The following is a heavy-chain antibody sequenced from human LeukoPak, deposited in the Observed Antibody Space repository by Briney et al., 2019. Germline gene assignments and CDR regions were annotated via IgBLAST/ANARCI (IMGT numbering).Heavy chain of an antibody. Sequence: ASVKVSCKASGYTFTGYYMHWVRQAPGQGLEGMGWINPNSGGTNYIQKFQGRVTMTRDTSISTAYMELSRLRSDDTAVYYCARSTTPNENEYFEHWGQGTLVTVSS. CDR3: ARSTTPNENEYFEH. V-gene: IGHV1-2*02. CDR2: INPNSGGT. CDR1: GYTFTGYY. D-gene: IGHD2/OR15-2a*01. J-gene: IGHJ1*01.